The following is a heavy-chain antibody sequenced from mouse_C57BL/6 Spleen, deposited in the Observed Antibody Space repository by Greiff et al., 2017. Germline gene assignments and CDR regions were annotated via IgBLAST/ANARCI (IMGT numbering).Heavy chain of an antibody. CDR1: GFTFSDYY. V-gene: IGHV5-16*01. D-gene: IGHD1-1*01. Sequence: EVKLVESEGGLVQPGSSMKLSCTASGFTFSDYYMAWVRQVPEKGLEWVANINYDGSSTYYLDSLKSRFIISRDNAKNILYLQMSSLKSEDTATYYCARDGNYYGSSPYYAMDYWGQGTSVTVSS. CDR3: ARDGNYYGSSPYYAMDY. CDR2: INYDGSST. J-gene: IGHJ4*01.